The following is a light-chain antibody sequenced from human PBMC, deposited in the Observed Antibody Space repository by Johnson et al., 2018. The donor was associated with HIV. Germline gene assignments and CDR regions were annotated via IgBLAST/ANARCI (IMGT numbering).Light chain of an antibody. V-gene: IGLV1-51*02. Sequence: QSVLTQPPSMSAAPGQKVTISCSGSSSNIGNNYVSWYQQLPGTAPKLLIYENNKRPSGIPDRFSGSKSGTSATLGLPGLQTGAESDYYCGTWDSNLSAYKYVFGTGTKVTVL. CDR3: GTWDSNLSAYKYV. CDR2: ENN. CDR1: SSNIGNNY. J-gene: IGLJ1*01.